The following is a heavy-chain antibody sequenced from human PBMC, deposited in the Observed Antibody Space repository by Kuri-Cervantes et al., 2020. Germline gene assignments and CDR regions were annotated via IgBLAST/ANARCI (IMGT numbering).Heavy chain of an antibody. CDR2: INPNSGGT. J-gene: IGHJ6*02. Sequence: ASVKVSCKASGYTFTGYYMHWVRQAPGQGLEWMGGINPNSGGTNYAQKFQGWVTMTRDTSISTAYMELSRLRSDDTAVYYCARTAAAGPTHYGMDVWGQGTTVTVSS. V-gene: IGHV1-2*04. CDR3: ARTAAAGPTHYGMDV. CDR1: GYTFTGYY. D-gene: IGHD6-13*01.